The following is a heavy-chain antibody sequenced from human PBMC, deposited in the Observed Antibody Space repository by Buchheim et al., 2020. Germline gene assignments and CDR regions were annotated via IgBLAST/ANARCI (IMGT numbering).Heavy chain of an antibody. CDR2: ISGSGGST. V-gene: IGHV3-23*01. D-gene: IGHD6-19*01. J-gene: IGHJ2*01. CDR3: ARNIAVAGTLLFGWYFDL. CDR1: GFTFSSYA. Sequence: EVQLLESGGGLVQPGGSLRLSCAASGFTFSSYAMSWVRQAPGKGLEWVSAISGSGGSTYYADSVKGRFTISRDNSKNKLYLQMNSLRAEDTAVYYCARNIAVAGTLLFGWYFDLWGRGTL.